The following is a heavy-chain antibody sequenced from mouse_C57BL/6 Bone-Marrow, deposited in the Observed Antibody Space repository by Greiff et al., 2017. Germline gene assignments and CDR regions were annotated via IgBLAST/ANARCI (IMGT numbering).Heavy chain of an antibody. J-gene: IGHJ2*01. CDR3: ARDYYPFDY. D-gene: IGHD1-1*01. Sequence: DVKLVESGGGLVKPGGSLKLSCAASGFTFSDYGMHWVRQAPEKGLEWVAYISSGSSTIYYADTVKGRFTISRDNAKNTLFLQLTRLRSEDTAMYYSARDYYPFDYWGQGTTLTVSS. V-gene: IGHV5-17*01. CDR2: ISSGSSTI. CDR1: GFTFSDYG.